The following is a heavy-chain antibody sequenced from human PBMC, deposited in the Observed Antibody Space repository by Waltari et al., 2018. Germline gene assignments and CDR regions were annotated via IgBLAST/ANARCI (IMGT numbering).Heavy chain of an antibody. CDR3: VRHAYGDSLDI. J-gene: IGHJ4*02. D-gene: IGHD4-17*01. Sequence: VQLVESGGGLVKPEGSLRLTCVASGFNLGDYYMAWVRQAPGKGLEWRSDISDQSRHINQADPVKGRFTVSRDNALDSLYLEMNSLRADDTAVYYCVRHAYGDSLDIWGPGTLVTVSS. V-gene: IGHV3-11*06. CDR2: ISDQSRHI. CDR1: GFNLGDYY.